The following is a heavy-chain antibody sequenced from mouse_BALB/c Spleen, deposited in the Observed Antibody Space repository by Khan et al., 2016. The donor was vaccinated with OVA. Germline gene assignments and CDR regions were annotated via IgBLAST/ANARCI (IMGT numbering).Heavy chain of an antibody. D-gene: IGHD2-4*01. CDR3: ARRGYDYGRGALFAY. CDR1: GFSLSNYS. J-gene: IGHJ3*01. CDR2: IWSAGST. V-gene: IGHV2-2*02. Sequence: QVQLKESGPGLVQPSQSLSITCTVSGFSLSNYSVHWVRQSPEKGLEWLGVIWSAGSTDYNAAFISRLTLSKDNSRSQVFFKMNSLHPNDTAIYYCARRGYDYGRGALFAYWGQGTLVTVSA.